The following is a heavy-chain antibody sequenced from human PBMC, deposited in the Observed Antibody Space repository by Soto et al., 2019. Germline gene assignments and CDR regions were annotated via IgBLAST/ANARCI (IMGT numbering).Heavy chain of an antibody. Sequence: QVQLVQSGAEVKKPGASVKVSCKASGYTFTSYDINWVRQATGQGLEWMGWMNPNSGNTGYAQKFQGRVTMTRNTSISTAYMXLSSLRSEDTAXYXXARGQWLVRRVFYYWGQGTLVTVSS. J-gene: IGHJ4*02. CDR3: ARGQWLVRRVFYY. CDR2: MNPNSGNT. D-gene: IGHD6-19*01. CDR1: GYTFTSYD. V-gene: IGHV1-8*01.